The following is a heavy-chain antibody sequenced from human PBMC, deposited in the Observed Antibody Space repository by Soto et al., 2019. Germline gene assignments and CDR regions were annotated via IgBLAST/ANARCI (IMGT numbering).Heavy chain of an antibody. CDR3: ARIRRAAPFGHYYYYYMDV. D-gene: IGHD6-6*01. J-gene: IGHJ6*03. CDR2: IDWDDDK. Sequence: GSGPTLVNPTQTLTLTCTFPGFSLSTSGMCVSWIRQPPGKALEWLARIDWDDDKYYSTSLKTRLTISKDTSKNQVVLTMTNMDPVDTATYYCARIRRAAPFGHYYYYYMDVWGKGTTVTVSS. CDR1: GFSLSTSGMC. V-gene: IGHV2-70*11.